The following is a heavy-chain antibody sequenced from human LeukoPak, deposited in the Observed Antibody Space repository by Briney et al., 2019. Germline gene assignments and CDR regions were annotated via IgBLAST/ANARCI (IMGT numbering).Heavy chain of an antibody. J-gene: IGHJ4*02. CDR1: GFTFSSYA. D-gene: IGHD1-26*01. Sequence: GGSLRLSCAASGFTFSSYAISWVRQAPGKGLEWVSGISGSGVSTYYADSVKGRFTISRDNYKSTLYLQMNSLRAEDTAVYYCARDQASGSYYKDYFDYWGQGTLVTVSS. CDR3: ARDQASGSYYKDYFDY. CDR2: ISGSGVST. V-gene: IGHV3-23*01.